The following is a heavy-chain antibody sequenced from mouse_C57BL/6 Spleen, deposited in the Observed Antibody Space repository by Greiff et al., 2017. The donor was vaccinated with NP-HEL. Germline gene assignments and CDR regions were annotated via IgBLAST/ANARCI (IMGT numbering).Heavy chain of an antibody. CDR2: IYPGSGNT. Sequence: VKLQQSGPELVKPGASVKISCKASGYSFTSYYIHWVKQRPGQGLEWIGWIYPGSGNTKYNEKFKGKATLTADTSSSTAYMQLSSLTSEDSAVYYCARGQKGYFDVWGTGTTVTVSS. CDR1: GYSFTSYY. J-gene: IGHJ1*03. V-gene: IGHV1-66*01. CDR3: ARGQKGYFDV.